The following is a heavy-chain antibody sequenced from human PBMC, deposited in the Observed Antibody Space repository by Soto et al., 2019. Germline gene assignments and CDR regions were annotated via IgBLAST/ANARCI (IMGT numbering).Heavy chain of an antibody. D-gene: IGHD3-10*01. CDR1: GGSISSGDYY. CDR2: IYYSGST. V-gene: IGHV4-30-4*01. Sequence: SETLSITCTVSGGSISSGDYYWSWIRQPPGKGLEWIGYIYYSGSTYYNPSFKSRVTISVDTSKNQFSLKLSSVTAADTAVYYCARAEGYGDPDGEPKFDPCGQGTLVTVAS. CDR3: ARAEGYGDPDGEPKFDP. J-gene: IGHJ5*02.